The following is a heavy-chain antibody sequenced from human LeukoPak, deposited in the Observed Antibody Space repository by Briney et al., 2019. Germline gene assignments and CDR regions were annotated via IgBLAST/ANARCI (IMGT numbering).Heavy chain of an antibody. CDR2: ISGTGGAT. CDR3: VKDPRDTYGTNWFVS. CDR1: GFSFGNYA. Sequence: GGSLRLSCVASGFSFGNYAMSWVRQAPGKGLQWVSQISGTGGATWYAGFARDRFTISRDNSKKTLYLQMSGLRVEDTAMYYCVKDPRDTYGTNWFVSWGQGTLLVVSS. J-gene: IGHJ5*01. V-gene: IGHV3-23*01. D-gene: IGHD2-21*01.